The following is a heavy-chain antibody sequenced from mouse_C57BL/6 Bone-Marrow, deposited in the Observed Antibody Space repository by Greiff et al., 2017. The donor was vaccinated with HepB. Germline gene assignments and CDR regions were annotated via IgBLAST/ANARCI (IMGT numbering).Heavy chain of an antibody. CDR3: ARGEDYDGGAWFAY. J-gene: IGHJ3*01. CDR2: INPNNGGT. CDR1: GYTFTDYY. Sequence: EVQLQQSGPELVKPGASVKISCKASGYTFTDYYMNWVKQSHGKSLEWIGDINPNNGGTSYNQKFKGKATLTVDKSSSTAYMELRSLTSEDSAVYYCARGEDYDGGAWFAYWGQGTLVTVSA. V-gene: IGHV1-26*01. D-gene: IGHD2-4*01.